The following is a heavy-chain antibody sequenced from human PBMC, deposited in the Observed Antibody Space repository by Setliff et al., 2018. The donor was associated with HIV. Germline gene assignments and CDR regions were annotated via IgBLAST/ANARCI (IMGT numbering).Heavy chain of an antibody. J-gene: IGHJ4*02. V-gene: IGHV3-30*02. CDR1: GFSFRDYG. CDR2: ICYDANNQ. Sequence: PGGSLRLSCAASGFSFRDYGMHWVRQAPGKGLEWVACICYDANNQYYADSVKGRFTISRDNSKNTLYLEMSSLRAEDTATYYFTKDPTPVQRWFLSGYYSESWGQGTVVTVSS. CDR3: TKDPTPVQRWFLSGYYSES. D-gene: IGHD1-1*01.